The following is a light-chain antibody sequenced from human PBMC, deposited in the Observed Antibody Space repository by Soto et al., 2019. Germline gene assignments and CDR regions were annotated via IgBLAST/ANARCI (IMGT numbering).Light chain of an antibody. V-gene: IGLV2-8*01. CDR1: SSDVGGHNH. CDR2: EVS. CDR3: SSYAGSMNLI. Sequence: QSALTQPPSASGSPGQSVTISCTGSSSDVGGHNHVSWYQQHPGKAPKLMIYEVSKRPSGFPDRFSGSKSVNTASLTVSGLQAEDEADYYCSSYAGSMNLIFGGGTKVTVL. J-gene: IGLJ2*01.